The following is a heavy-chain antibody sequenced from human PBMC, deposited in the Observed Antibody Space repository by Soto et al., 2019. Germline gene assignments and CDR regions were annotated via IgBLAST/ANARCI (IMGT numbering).Heavy chain of an antibody. CDR1: EFTFSTYV. CDR3: ASRPPAANAFDI. V-gene: IGHV3-23*01. J-gene: IGHJ3*02. D-gene: IGHD2-2*01. Sequence: EVQVLESGGGLVQPGGSLRLSCAASEFTFSTYVMSWVRQAPGKGLEWVSGISGSGGGTYYADSVKGRFTISRDNSKNTVYLQMNSLRAEDTAVYYCASRPPAANAFDIWGQGTMVTVSS. CDR2: ISGSGGGT.